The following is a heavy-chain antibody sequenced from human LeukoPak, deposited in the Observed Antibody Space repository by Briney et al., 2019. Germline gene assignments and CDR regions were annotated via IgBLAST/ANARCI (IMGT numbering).Heavy chain of an antibody. D-gene: IGHD6-19*01. Sequence: GGSLRLSCAVSGFTFSNYGMHWVRQAPGKELEWLTLIWYDGHTKFYADSVKGRFAVSRDNSKNTLYLQMDNLRDEDTAVYYCAREWGRIAVAGGPGYWGQGTLVTVSS. CDR2: IWYDGHTK. CDR3: AREWGRIAVAGGPGY. V-gene: IGHV3-33*01. J-gene: IGHJ4*02. CDR1: GFTFSNYG.